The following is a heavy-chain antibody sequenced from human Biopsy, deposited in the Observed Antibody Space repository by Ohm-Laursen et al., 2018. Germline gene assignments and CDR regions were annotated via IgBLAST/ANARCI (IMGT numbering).Heavy chain of an antibody. Sequence: PSDTLSLTCTVSDDSIRNFYWTWIRQPPGQGLEWIGHASYSGYTNYNPSLKSRITISVATPKNHFSLNLSSVTAADTAVYSCARLGNFWNAEDGLDLWGLGTMVTVSS. J-gene: IGHJ3*01. V-gene: IGHV4-59*08. D-gene: IGHD3-3*01. CDR3: ARLGNFWNAEDGLDL. CDR1: DDSIRNFY. CDR2: ASYSGYT.